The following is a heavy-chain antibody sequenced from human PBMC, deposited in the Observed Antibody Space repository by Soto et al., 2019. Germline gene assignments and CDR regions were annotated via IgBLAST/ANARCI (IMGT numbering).Heavy chain of an antibody. J-gene: IGHJ6*02. CDR3: ARGYDSSGYRRDTYYYYGMDV. Sequence: QVQLVQSGAEVKKPGSSVKVSCKASGGTFSSYAISWVRQAPGQGLEWMGGIIPIFGTANYAQKFQGRVTITADKSTSTAYMVLSSLRSEDAAVYYCARGYDSSGYRRDTYYYYGMDVWGQGTTVTVSS. CDR2: IIPIFGTA. CDR1: GGTFSSYA. V-gene: IGHV1-69*06. D-gene: IGHD3-22*01.